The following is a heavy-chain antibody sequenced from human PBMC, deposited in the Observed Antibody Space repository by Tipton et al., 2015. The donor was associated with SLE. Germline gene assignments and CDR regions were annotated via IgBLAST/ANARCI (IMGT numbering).Heavy chain of an antibody. CDR3: ARALSSLLFDY. J-gene: IGHJ4*02. Sequence: TLSLTCTVSGGSISSSSYYWGWIRQPPGKGLEWIGSIYYSGSTYYNPSLKSRVTISVDTSKNQFSLKLSPVTAADTAVYYCARALSSLLFDYWGQGTLVTVSS. CDR2: IYYSGST. D-gene: IGHD6-6*01. CDR1: GGSISSSSYY. V-gene: IGHV4-39*07.